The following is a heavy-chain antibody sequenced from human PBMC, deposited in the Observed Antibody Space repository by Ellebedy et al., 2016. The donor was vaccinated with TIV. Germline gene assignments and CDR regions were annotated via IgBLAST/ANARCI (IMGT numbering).Heavy chain of an antibody. CDR1: GGSIRSTHW. Sequence: MPSETLSLTCGVSGGSIRSTHWWSWVRQPPGKGLEWIGEIYHTGGTNYNPSLKSRVTISVDKSKNQYSLKLNSVTAADSAVYYCARKVGGSGSMGWFDPWGQGTLVTVSS. CDR2: IYHTGGT. D-gene: IGHD3-10*01. V-gene: IGHV4-4*02. J-gene: IGHJ5*02. CDR3: ARKVGGSGSMGWFDP.